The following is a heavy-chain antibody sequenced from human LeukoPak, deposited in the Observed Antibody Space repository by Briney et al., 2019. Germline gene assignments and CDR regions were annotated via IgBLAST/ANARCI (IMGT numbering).Heavy chain of an antibody. Sequence: GGSLRLSCAASGFTFSDYWMSWVRQAPGKGLEWVANIKQDGSEKYYVDSVKGRFTISRDNAKNSLYLQMNSLRAEDTAVYYCARVHGSGEYYYYGMDVWGQGTTVAVSS. D-gene: IGHD3-10*01. J-gene: IGHJ6*02. CDR2: IKQDGSEK. CDR3: ARVHGSGEYYYYGMDV. CDR1: GFTFSDYW. V-gene: IGHV3-7*01.